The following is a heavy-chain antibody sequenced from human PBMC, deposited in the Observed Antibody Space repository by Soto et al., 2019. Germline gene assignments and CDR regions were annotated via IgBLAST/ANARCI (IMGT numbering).Heavy chain of an antibody. Sequence: GESLKISCQASGYTFTKYCVGWVRQMPGKGLEWMGIIYPDDSDTRCSPSFQGHVTISADKSISTAYLQWSSLKASDSATYYCARRDMLTGYVYFDYWGQGTQVTV. J-gene: IGHJ4*02. CDR2: IYPDDSDT. D-gene: IGHD3-9*01. CDR3: ARRDMLTGYVYFDY. V-gene: IGHV5-51*01. CDR1: GYTFTKYC.